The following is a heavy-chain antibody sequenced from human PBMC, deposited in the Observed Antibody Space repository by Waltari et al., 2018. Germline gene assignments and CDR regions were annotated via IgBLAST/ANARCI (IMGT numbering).Heavy chain of an antibody. Sequence: FTSYWIGWVRQMPGKGLEWMGIIYPGDSDTRYSPSFQGQVTISADKSISTAYLQWSSLKASDTAMYYCARLNSSSWYHNWFDPWGQGTLVTVSS. CDR3: ARLNSSSWYHNWFDP. J-gene: IGHJ5*02. CDR2: IYPGDSDT. V-gene: IGHV5-51*01. CDR1: FTSYW. D-gene: IGHD6-13*01.